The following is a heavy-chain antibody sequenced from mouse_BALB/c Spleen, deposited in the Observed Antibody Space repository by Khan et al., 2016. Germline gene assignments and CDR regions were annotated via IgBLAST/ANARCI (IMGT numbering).Heavy chain of an antibody. Sequence: EVKLEESGGGLVQPGGSMKLSCAASGFTFSDAWMDWVRQSPEKGLEWVAEIRSRAYNPAIYYAESVNGRFSISRDASESSVYLQIHSLRPEETGIYYCLYDGDYTYAMDYWGHGTSVTVSS. V-gene: IGHV6-6*01. D-gene: IGHD2-3*01. CDR3: LYDGDYTYAMDY. CDR2: IRSRAYNPAI. J-gene: IGHJ4*01. CDR1: GFTFSDAW.